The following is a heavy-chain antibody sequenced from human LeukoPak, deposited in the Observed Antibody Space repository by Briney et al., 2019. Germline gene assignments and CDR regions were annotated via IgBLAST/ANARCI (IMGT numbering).Heavy chain of an antibody. D-gene: IGHD3-10*02. J-gene: IGHJ4*02. CDR1: GDSISSGDYY. Sequence: SETLSLTCTVSGDSISSGDYYWSWIRQPPGKGLEWIGEINHSGSTNYNPSLKSRVTISVDTSKNQFSLKLGSVTAADTAVYYCARCSRWSARYFDYWGQGTLVTVSS. CDR3: ARCSRWSARYFDY. CDR2: INHSGST. V-gene: IGHV4-39*07.